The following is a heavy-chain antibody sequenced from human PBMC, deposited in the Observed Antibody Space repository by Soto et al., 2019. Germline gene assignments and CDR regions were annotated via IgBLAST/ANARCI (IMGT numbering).Heavy chain of an antibody. CDR1: GFTFSRYD. V-gene: IGHV3-13*04. CDR3: ARGALGFDP. J-gene: IGHJ5*02. Sequence: EVQVVESGGGLVQPGGSLRLSCAASGFTFSRYDMHWVRQATGRGLEWVSGIGTSGDTYYAGSVKGRFTISRENAKNSVYLQMNSLRAGDTGVYYCARGALGFDPWGQGTLVAVSS. D-gene: IGHD6-6*01. CDR2: IGTSGDT.